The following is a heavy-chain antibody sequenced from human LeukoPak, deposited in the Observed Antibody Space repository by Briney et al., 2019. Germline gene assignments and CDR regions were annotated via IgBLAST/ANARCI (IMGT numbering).Heavy chain of an antibody. CDR2: IDPDGVNT. D-gene: IGHD2-15*01. CDR3: TRIVEGAFDN. J-gene: IGHJ3*02. Sequence: GGSLRLSCAASGFIFSNHWMIWVRLAPGKGLLWVSRIDPDGVNTHYADSVKGRFTISRDNAKNTLYLQMNSLRAEDTAVYFCTRIVEGAFDNWGQGTMVTVSP. CDR1: GFIFSNHW. V-gene: IGHV3-74*01.